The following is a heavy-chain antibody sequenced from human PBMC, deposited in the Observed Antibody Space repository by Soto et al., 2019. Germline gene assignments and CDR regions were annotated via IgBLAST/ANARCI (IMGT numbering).Heavy chain of an antibody. Sequence: EVQLVESGGGLVQPGGSLKLSCAASGFIFSGSAMHWVRQASGKGLEWLGHIRTKVNSYATAYAASVKGRFTISRDDSKNTAYLQMSSLRADDSAVYFCARGSKDSYPGSRIFDFWGRGTLVTVSS. J-gene: IGHJ4*02. V-gene: IGHV3-73*02. CDR3: ARGSKDSYPGSRIFDF. CDR2: IRTKVNSYAT. D-gene: IGHD3-10*01. CDR1: GFIFSGSA.